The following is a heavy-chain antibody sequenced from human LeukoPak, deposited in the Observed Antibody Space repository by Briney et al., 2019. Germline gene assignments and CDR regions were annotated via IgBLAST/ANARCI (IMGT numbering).Heavy chain of an antibody. J-gene: IGHJ5*02. D-gene: IGHD1-26*01. V-gene: IGHV4-39*01. CDR3: ARHEYSGSYYGLSWFDP. Sequence: VTPSETLSLTCTVSGCSISSSGYSWGWLRQPPGKGLEWIASIYYSGSTYYNPSLKSRVTISVDTSKNQLSLKLSSLTAADTAVYYCARHEYSGSYYGLSWFDPWGQGTLVTVSS. CDR2: IYYSGST. CDR1: GCSISSSGYS.